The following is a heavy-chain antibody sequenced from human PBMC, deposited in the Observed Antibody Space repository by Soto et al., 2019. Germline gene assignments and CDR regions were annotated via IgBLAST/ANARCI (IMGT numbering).Heavy chain of an antibody. Sequence: QVHLFQSGAEVKKPGASVKVSCKRSGYAFTTYGITWVRQAPGQGLEWMGWISAHNGNTNYAKKLQGRVTVISDTSTSTAYMELRGLGSDDTAVYSGARGRGGDYWGQGALVTVSS. CDR2: ISAHNGNT. V-gene: IGHV1-18*01. J-gene: IGHJ4*02. CDR3: ARGRGGDY. CDR1: GYAFTTYG.